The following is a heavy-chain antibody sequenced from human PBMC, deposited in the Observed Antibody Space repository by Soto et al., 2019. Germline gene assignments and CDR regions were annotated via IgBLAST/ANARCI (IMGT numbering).Heavy chain of an antibody. CDR1: GFTFSSHA. CDR3: ARDSVVVTDYYGMDV. J-gene: IGHJ6*02. D-gene: IGHD2-15*01. V-gene: IGHV3-30-3*01. Sequence: GSLRLSCVASGFTFSSHAMHWVRQAPGKGLEWVAVISYDGSNKYYADSVKGRFTISRDNSKNTLYLQMNSLRAEDTAVYYCARDSVVVTDYYGMDVWGQGTTVTVSS. CDR2: ISYDGSNK.